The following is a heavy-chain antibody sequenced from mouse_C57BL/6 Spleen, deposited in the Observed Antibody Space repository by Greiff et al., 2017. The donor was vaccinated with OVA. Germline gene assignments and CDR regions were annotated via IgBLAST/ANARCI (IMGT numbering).Heavy chain of an antibody. CDR2: IYPGSGST. CDR3: ARSAGYFDY. D-gene: IGHD1-2*01. V-gene: IGHV1-55*01. CDR1: GYTFTSYW. J-gene: IGHJ2*01. Sequence: QVHVKQPGAELVKPRASVKMSCKASGYTFTSYWITWVKQRPGQGLEWIGDIYPGSGSTNYNEKFKSKATLTVDTSSSTAYMQLSSLTSEDSAVYYCARSAGYFDYWGQGTTLTVSS.